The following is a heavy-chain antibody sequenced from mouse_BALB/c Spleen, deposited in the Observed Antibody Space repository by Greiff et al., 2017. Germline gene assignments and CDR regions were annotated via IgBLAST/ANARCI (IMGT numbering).Heavy chain of an antibody. CDR3: ARTGGYYGSSYFDY. V-gene: IGHV3-8*02. D-gene: IGHD1-1*01. J-gene: IGHJ2*01. CDR2: ISYSGST. CDR1: GDSITSGY. Sequence: EVKLMESGPSLVKPSQNLSLTCSVTGDSITSGYWNWIRKFPGNKLEYMGYISYSGSTYYNPSLKSRISITRDTSKNQYYLQLNSVTTEDTATYYCARTGGYYGSSYFDYWGQGTTLTVSS.